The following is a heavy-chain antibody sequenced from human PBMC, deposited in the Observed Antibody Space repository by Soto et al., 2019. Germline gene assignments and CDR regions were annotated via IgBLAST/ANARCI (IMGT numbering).Heavy chain of an antibody. CDR2: ISAYNGNT. J-gene: IGHJ5*02. CDR3: ARQPRVLGSANWFDP. D-gene: IGHD3-3*01. V-gene: IGHV1-18*01. CDR1: GYTFTSYG. Sequence: QVQLVQSGVEVKKPGDSVKVSCKASGYTFTSYGVSWVRQAPGQGLEWMGWISAYNGNTNYAQKLQGRVTMTTDTSTSTAYMALRSLSSDDTAVYYCARQPRVLGSANWFDPWGQGTLVTVSS.